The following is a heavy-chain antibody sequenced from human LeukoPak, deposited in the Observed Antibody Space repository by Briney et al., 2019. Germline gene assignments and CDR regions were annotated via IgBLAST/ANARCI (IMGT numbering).Heavy chain of an antibody. CDR1: GYTFTSYG. CDR3: ARDSSRVSDGYNSFGDY. D-gene: IGHD5-24*01. CDR2: INTNTGNP. Sequence: ASVKVSCKASGYTFTSYGISWVRQAPGQGLEWMGWINTNTGNPTYAQGFTGRFVFSLDTSVSTAYLQISSLKAEDTAVYYCARDSSRVSDGYNSFGDYWGQGTLVTVSS. J-gene: IGHJ4*02. V-gene: IGHV7-4-1*02.